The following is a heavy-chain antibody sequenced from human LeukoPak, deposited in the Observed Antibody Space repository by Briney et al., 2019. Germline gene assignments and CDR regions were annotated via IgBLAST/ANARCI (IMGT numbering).Heavy chain of an antibody. CDR1: GGSISSSSYY. CDR2: IYYSGST. D-gene: IGHD6-6*01. CDR3: ARTATYSSSSVDVDY. J-gene: IGHJ4*02. Sequence: SETLSLTCTVSGGSISSSSYYWGWIRQPPGKGLEWIGSIYYSGSTYYNPSLKSRVTISVDTSRNQFSLKLSSVTAADTAVYYCARTATYSSSSVDVDYWGQGTLVTVSS. V-gene: IGHV4-39*07.